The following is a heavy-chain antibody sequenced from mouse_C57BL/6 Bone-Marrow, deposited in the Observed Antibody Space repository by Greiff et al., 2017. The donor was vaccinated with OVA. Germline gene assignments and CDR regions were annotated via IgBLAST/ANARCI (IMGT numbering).Heavy chain of an antibody. CDR2: INPNNGGT. CDR1: GYTFTDYY. D-gene: IGHD1-1*01. CDR3: ARRGNYYGRYAMDY. Sequence: EVQLQQSGPELVKPGASVKISCKASGYTFTDYYMNWVKQSHGKSLEWIGDINPNNGGTSYNQKFKGKATLTVDKSSSTAYMELRSLTSEDSAVYYCARRGNYYGRYAMDYWGQGTSVTVSS. V-gene: IGHV1-26*01. J-gene: IGHJ4*01.